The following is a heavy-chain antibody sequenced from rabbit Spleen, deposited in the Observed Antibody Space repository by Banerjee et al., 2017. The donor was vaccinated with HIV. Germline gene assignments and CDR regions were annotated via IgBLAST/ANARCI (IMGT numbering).Heavy chain of an antibody. Sequence: QSLEESGGDLVKPGASLTLTCIASGVSFSSSDYMCWVRQAPGKGLEWISCIAGGSSGFTYYASWAKGRFTISKTSSTTVTLQVTSLTAADTATYFCARDTGSSFSSYGMDLWGPGTLVTVS. CDR1: GVSFSSSDY. J-gene: IGHJ6*01. D-gene: IGHD8-1*01. CDR3: ARDTGSSFSSYGMDL. V-gene: IGHV1S40*01. CDR2: IAGGSSGFT.